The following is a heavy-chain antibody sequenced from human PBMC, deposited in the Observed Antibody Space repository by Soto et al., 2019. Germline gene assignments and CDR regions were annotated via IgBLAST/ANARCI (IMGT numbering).Heavy chain of an antibody. Sequence: PGASLKISCEGSGYTFTDYCIGWVRQLPGKGLQWMGIIYPGDSDTRYSPAVQGHVTVTVDKSPSTACLHWNTLKAWETAMYYCARFISNFGYHSYAMAVWGQWTPITVSS. CDR2: IYPGDSDT. V-gene: IGHV5-51*01. CDR1: GYTFTDYC. J-gene: IGHJ6*02. D-gene: IGHD4-4*01. CDR3: ARFISNFGYHSYAMAV.